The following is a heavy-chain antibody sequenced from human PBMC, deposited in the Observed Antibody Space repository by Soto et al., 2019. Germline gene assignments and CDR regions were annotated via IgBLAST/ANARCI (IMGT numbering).Heavy chain of an antibody. V-gene: IGHV1-69*13. CDR2: IIPIFGTA. Sequence: SVKVSCKASGGTFSSYAISWVRQAPGQGLEWMGGIIPIFGTANYAQKFQGRVTITADESTSTAYMELSSLRSEDTAVYHCARAYYYDSSATYYYYGMDVWGQGTTVTVSS. CDR3: ARAYYYDSSATYYYYGMDV. J-gene: IGHJ6*02. D-gene: IGHD3-22*01. CDR1: GGTFSSYA.